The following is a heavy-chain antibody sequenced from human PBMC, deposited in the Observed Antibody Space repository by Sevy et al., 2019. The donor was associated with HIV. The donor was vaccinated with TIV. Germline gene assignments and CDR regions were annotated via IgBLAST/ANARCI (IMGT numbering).Heavy chain of an antibody. CDR2: IKSKTDGGTR. Sequence: GGSVRRSCAASGFSFTNAWMSWVRQAPGKGLEWVGRIKSKTDGGTRDFAAPVKGRFAISRDDSKSTFYLQMDSLKTEDTGVYYCTAGVGTSDCDYWGQGILVTVSS. CDR1: GFSFTNAW. J-gene: IGHJ4*02. V-gene: IGHV3-15*01. D-gene: IGHD1-26*01. CDR3: TAGVGTSDCDY.